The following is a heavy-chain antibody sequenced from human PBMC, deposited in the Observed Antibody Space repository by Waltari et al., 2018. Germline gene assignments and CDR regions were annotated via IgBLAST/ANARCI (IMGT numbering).Heavy chain of an antibody. CDR3: ARGRRGYDYVWGSYRPNWFDP. J-gene: IGHJ5*02. CDR2: IIPIFGTA. D-gene: IGHD3-16*02. V-gene: IGHV1-69*01. Sequence: QVQLVQSGAEVKKPGSSVKVSCKASGGTFSSYAISWVRQAPGQGLEWMGGIIPIFGTANYAQEVQGRVTITADESTSTAYMELSSVTAADTAVYYCARGRRGYDYVWGSYRPNWFDPWGQGTLVTVSS. CDR1: GGTFSSYA.